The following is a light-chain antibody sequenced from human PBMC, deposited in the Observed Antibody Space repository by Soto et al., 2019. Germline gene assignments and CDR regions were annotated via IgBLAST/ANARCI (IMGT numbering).Light chain of an antibody. CDR1: SGHSSYI. CDR2: LEGSGSY. CDR3: ETWDSNTHTV. J-gene: IGLJ3*02. Sequence: QPVLTQSSSASASLGSSVKLTCTLSSGHSSYIIAWHQQQPGKAPRYLMKLEGSGSYNKGSGVPDRFSGSSSGADRYLTISILPFEDEADYYCETWDSNTHTVFSGGTKLTVL. V-gene: IGLV4-60*02.